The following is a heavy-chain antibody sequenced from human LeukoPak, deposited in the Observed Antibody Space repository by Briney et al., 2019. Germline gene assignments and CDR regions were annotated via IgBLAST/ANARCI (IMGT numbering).Heavy chain of an antibody. D-gene: IGHD2-21*02. Sequence: GASVKVSCKASGYTFTDYYMHWVRQAPGQGLEWMGRINPNSGGTNYAQKFQGRVTMTRDTSISTAYMELSRLRSDDTAVYYCATMPPRFKVVTAIHGYWGQGTLVTVSS. V-gene: IGHV1-2*06. CDR3: ATMPPRFKVVTAIHGY. CDR1: GYTFTDYY. J-gene: IGHJ4*02. CDR2: INPNSGGT.